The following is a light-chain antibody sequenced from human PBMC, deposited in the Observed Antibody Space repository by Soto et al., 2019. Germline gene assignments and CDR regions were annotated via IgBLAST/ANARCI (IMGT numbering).Light chain of an antibody. CDR2: GAS. CDR3: QQYGSSPTWT. V-gene: IGKV3-20*01. CDR1: HTVNNGY. Sequence: EIVLTQSPPTLSLSPGERATLSCRASHTVNNGYLAWYQQNLGQAPRLLIYGASTRATGIPARFSGSGSGTDFTLTISRLEPEDSAVYYCQQYGSSPTWTFGQGTKVDIK. J-gene: IGKJ1*01.